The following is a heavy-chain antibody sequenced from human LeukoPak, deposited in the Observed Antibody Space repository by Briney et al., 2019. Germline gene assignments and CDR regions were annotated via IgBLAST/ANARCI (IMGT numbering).Heavy chain of an antibody. J-gene: IGHJ4*02. CDR1: GFTFRSYA. CDR2: IPYDGSNK. V-gene: IGHV3-30-3*01. Sequence: RGSLRLSCAASGFTFRSYAMHWVRQAPGKGLEWVAVIPYDGSNKYYADSVKGRFTISRDNSKNTVYLQMNSLRAEDTAVYYCASSIAAAGTCYWGQGTLVTVSS. D-gene: IGHD6-13*01. CDR3: ASSIAAAGTCY.